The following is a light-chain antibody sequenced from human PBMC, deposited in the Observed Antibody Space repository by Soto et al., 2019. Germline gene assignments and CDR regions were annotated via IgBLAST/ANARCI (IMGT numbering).Light chain of an antibody. CDR3: QQLHGYPIT. V-gene: IGKV1-9*01. Sequence: DIQMTQSRSSLSACVGDRVTITGRAIQSISSYLNWYQQKPGKAPKLLIYAASTLQSGVPSRFSGSGSGTEFTLTISSLQPEDFATYYCQQLHGYPITFGQGTRLEIK. CDR1: QSISSY. J-gene: IGKJ5*01. CDR2: AAS.